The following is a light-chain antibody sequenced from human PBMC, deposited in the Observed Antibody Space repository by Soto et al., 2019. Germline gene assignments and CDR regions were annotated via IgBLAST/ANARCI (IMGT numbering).Light chain of an antibody. V-gene: IGLV1-47*01. CDR3: AAGDDSLRGVV. CDR1: SSNIESNH. Sequence: QSVLTQPPSASGTPGQTGTISCSGTSSNIESNHVSWYQQLPGTAPKLLFYKSNRRPSGVPDRFSASKSGTSASLAISGLRSEDEADYYCAAGDDSLRGVVFGGGTKLTVL. CDR2: KSN. J-gene: IGLJ2*01.